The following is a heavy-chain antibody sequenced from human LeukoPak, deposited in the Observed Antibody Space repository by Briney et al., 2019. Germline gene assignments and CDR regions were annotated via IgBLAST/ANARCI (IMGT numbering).Heavy chain of an antibody. J-gene: IGHJ4*02. CDR1: GGSISSGSYY. D-gene: IGHD5-12*01. CDR2: IYTSGST. Sequence: SQTLSLTCTVSGGSISSGSYYWSWIRQPAGKGLEWIGRIYTSGSTNYNPSLKSRVTISVDTSKNQFSLKLSSVTAADTAVYYCAREPNSGYDYYFDYWGQGTLVTVSS. CDR3: AREPNSGYDYYFDY. V-gene: IGHV4-61*02.